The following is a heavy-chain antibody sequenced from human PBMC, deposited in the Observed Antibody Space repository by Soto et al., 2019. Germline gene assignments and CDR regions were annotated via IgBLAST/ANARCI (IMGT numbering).Heavy chain of an antibody. CDR3: AKDDSEYSNYWSSFDY. CDR2: ISFDGSIK. Sequence: QVQLVESGGGVVQPGRSLRLSCAASGFTFSHYGMEWVRQAPGKGLEWVASISFDGSIKHYSDSVQGRLSISRDNYRGTLALQLNSLVAEDTVMYYCAKDDSEYSNYWSSFDYWGQGALVAVSS. J-gene: IGHJ4*02. D-gene: IGHD4-4*01. V-gene: IGHV3-30*18. CDR1: GFTFSHYG.